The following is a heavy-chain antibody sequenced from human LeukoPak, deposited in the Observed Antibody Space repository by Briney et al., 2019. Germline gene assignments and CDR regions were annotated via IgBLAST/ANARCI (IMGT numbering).Heavy chain of an antibody. CDR3: AKNVFIAAAFFDY. J-gene: IGHJ4*02. D-gene: IGHD6-13*01. CDR1: GFTFSSYA. CDR2: ICGSGGST. V-gene: IGHV3-23*01. Sequence: GGSLRLSCSASGFTFSSYAMSWVRQAPGKGLEWVSAICGSGGSTYYADFVKGRFTISRDNSKNTLFLQIDLLRAGGTGVYYCAKNVFIAAAFFDYWGQGTLVTVSS.